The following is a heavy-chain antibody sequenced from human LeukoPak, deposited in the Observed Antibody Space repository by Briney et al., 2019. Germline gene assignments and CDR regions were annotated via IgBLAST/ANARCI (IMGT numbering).Heavy chain of an antibody. Sequence: SETLSLTCTVSGGSISSSSYYWGWIRQPPGNGLEWIGSIYYSGSTYYNPSLKSRVTISVDTSKNQFSLKLSSVTAADTAVYYCARDMYYYDSSGYGGIDYWGQGTLVTVSS. CDR1: GGSISSSSYY. CDR3: ARDMYYYDSSGYGGIDY. D-gene: IGHD3-22*01. V-gene: IGHV4-39*07. CDR2: IYYSGST. J-gene: IGHJ4*02.